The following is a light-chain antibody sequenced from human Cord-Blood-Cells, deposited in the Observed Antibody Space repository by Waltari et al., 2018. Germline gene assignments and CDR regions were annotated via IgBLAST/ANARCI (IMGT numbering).Light chain of an antibody. CDR2: EGS. CDR3: CSYAGSSSVV. V-gene: IGLV2-23*01. Sequence: QSALTQPASVSGSPGQSITIPCTGTRSDVGGYNLVSWYQQHPGKAPKLMIYEGSKRPSGVSNRFSGSKSGNTASLTISGLQAEDEADYYCCSYAGSSSVVFGGGTKLTVL. CDR1: RSDVGGYNL. J-gene: IGLJ2*01.